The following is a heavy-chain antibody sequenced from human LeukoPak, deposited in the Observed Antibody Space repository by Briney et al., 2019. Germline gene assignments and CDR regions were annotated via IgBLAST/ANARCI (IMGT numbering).Heavy chain of an antibody. CDR3: ARVESITIFGVVIGNWFDP. CDR1: GYPFTSFG. V-gene: IGHV1-18*01. CDR2: ISGYNGKT. Sequence: GASVKVSCKASGYPFTSFGISWVRQAPGQGLEWMGWISGYNGKTKYAQNLQGRVTMTTDTSTSTAYMELRSLRSDDTAVYYCARVESITIFGVVIGNWFDPWGQGTLVTVSS. J-gene: IGHJ5*02. D-gene: IGHD3-3*01.